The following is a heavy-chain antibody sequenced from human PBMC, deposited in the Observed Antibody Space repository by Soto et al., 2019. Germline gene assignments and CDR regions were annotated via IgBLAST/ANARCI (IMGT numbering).Heavy chain of an antibody. J-gene: IGHJ4*02. V-gene: IGHV3-23*01. Sequence: EVQLLESGGGLVQPGGSLRLSCAASGFTFSSYDMSWVRQAPGKGLEWVSAISDSAGSTYYADSVRGRFTISRDNSKKMFYLQMNSLRAEDTAVYYCARGGTGTIDYWGQGTLVTVSS. CDR2: ISDSAGST. D-gene: IGHD1-1*01. CDR1: GFTFSSYD. CDR3: ARGGTGTIDY.